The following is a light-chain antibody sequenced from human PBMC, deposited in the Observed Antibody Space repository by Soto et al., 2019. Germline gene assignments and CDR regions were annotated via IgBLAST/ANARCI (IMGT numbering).Light chain of an antibody. CDR3: SSYTSSRIRV. Sequence: QSALTQPASVSGSPGQSITISCTGSSSDIGAYNYVSWYQQHPGKAPKLMIYDVTNRPSGLSNRFSGSKSGSTASLTISGLQAEDETDYYCSSYTSSRIRVFGGGTKVTVL. CDR1: SSDIGAYNY. V-gene: IGLV2-14*01. CDR2: DVT. J-gene: IGLJ3*02.